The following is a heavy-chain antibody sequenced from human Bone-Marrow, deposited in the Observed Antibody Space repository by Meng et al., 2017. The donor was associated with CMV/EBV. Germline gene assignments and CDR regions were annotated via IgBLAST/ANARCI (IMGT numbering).Heavy chain of an antibody. Sequence: GGSLRLSCAASGFSFSDYYMSWIRQAPGKGLEWVSYVSNSGRTKYYADSVQGRFTVSRDNAKNSLYLQMNSLRAEDTAVYYCATVEMHTPSDSGMALDSWDQGTLVTVSS. D-gene: IGHD5-24*01. J-gene: IGHJ4*02. CDR1: GFSFSDYY. V-gene: IGHV3-11*04. CDR3: ATVEMHTPSDSGMALDS. CDR2: VSNSGRTK.